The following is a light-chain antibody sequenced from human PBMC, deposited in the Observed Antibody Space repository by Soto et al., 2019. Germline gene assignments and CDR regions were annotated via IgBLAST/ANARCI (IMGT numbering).Light chain of an antibody. CDR2: GAS. J-gene: IGKJ3*01. V-gene: IGKV3-20*01. CDR3: QQYGSSFT. Sequence: EIVLTQSPGTLSLSPGERATLSCRASQSVSSGSLAWYQHKAGQAPRLLIYGASSRATGIPERFSGSGSGTDFTLTISRLEPEDFAVYYCQQYGSSFTFGPGTKVDIK. CDR1: QSVSSGS.